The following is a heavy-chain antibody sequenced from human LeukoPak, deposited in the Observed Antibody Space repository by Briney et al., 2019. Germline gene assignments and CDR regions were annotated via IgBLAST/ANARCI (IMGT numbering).Heavy chain of an antibody. CDR2: ISWNSGGM. V-gene: IGHV3-9*01. CDR3: TKGSTWAAAFDY. CDR1: GFTFDDYV. J-gene: IGHJ4*02. Sequence: GGSLRLSCAASGFTFDDYVMHWVRQAPGKGLEWVSGISWNSGGMGYADSVKGRFTISRDNAKNSLYLQMNSLRAEDTALYYCTKGSTWAAAFDYWGQGTLVTVSS. D-gene: IGHD6-13*01.